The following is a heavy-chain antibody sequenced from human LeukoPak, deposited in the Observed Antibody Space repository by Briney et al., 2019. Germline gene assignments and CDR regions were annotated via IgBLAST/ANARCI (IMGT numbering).Heavy chain of an antibody. D-gene: IGHD2-2*02. V-gene: IGHV3-21*01. CDR2: ISSSSSYI. CDR1: GFTFSSYS. CDR3: ARDIGDIVVVPAAIPTDWFDP. Sequence: GGSLRLSCAASGFTFSSYSMNWVRQAPGKGLEWVSSISSSSSYIYYADSVKGRFTISRDNAKNSLYLQMNSLRAEDTAVYYCARDIGDIVVVPAAIPTDWFDPWGQGTLVTVSS. J-gene: IGHJ5*02.